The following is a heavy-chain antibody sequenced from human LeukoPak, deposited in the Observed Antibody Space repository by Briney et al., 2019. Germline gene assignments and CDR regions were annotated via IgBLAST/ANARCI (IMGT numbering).Heavy chain of an antibody. V-gene: IGHV3-23*01. CDR3: ASWPVGWYGEDS. J-gene: IGHJ4*02. CDR2: ISGSGGST. D-gene: IGHD6-19*01. CDR1: GFTFSSYA. Sequence: GGSLRLSCAASGFTFSSYAMSWVRQAPGKGLEWVSAISGSGGSTYYADSVKGRFTISRDNSKNTLYLQMNSPRAEDTAVYYCASWPVGWYGEDSWGQGTLVTVSS.